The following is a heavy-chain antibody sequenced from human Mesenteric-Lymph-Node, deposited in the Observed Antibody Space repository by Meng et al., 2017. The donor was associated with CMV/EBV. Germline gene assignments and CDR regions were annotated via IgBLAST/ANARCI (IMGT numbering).Heavy chain of an antibody. D-gene: IGHD5-24*01. V-gene: IGHV3-48*03. J-gene: IGHJ4*02. CDR1: GFTFTNYE. CDR2: ISGSGSSI. Sequence: GESLKISCAASGFTFTNYEMNWVRQAPGKGLEWVSYISGSGSSIYYADSVKGRFTISRDNAKNSLYLQMSSLRGEDTAIYYCARETRTDGYNSNYFDYWGQGTLVTVSS. CDR3: ARETRTDGYNSNYFDY.